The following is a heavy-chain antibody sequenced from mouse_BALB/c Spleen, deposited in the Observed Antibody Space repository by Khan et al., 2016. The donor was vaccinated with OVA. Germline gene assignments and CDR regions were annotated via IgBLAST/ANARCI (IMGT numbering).Heavy chain of an antibody. CDR1: GYTFTNYG. CDR2: INTYTGEP. Sequence: QIQLVQSGPELKKPGETVKISCKASGYTFTNYGMNWVKQTPGQGLKWMGWINTYTGEPTYVDDFKGRFAFSLATSASTAYLQINNLKNEDTATYFCTTPPYVTYVIVYWGKGTSVNVSS. J-gene: IGHJ4*01. CDR3: TTPPYVTYVIVY. D-gene: IGHD1-1*01. V-gene: IGHV9-3-1*01.